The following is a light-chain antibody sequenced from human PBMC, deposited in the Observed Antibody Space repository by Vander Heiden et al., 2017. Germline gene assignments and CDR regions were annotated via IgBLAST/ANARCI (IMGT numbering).Light chain of an antibody. CDR3: RQDDSYRLT. CDR2: AAS. CDR1: QGISSY. Sequence: AIRMTQSPSSFSASTGDRVTITCRASQGISSYLAWYQQKSGKAPKLLIYAASTLQSAVPSRFSGSGSVPDFTLTISCMQSEDFATYYCRQDDSYRLTFGHGTKVDIK. J-gene: IGKJ3*01. V-gene: IGKV1-8*01.